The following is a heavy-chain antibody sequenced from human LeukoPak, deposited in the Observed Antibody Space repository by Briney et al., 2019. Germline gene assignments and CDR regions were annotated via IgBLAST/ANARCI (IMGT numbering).Heavy chain of an antibody. CDR3: ARYQLLSYYYYYMDV. V-gene: IGHV1-18*01. Sequence: ASVKVSCKASGYTFTSYGISWVRQAPGQELEWMGWISAYNGNTNYAQKLQGRVTMTTDTSTSTAYMELRSLRSDDTAVYYCARYQLLSYYYYYMDVWGKGTTVTVSS. CDR1: GYTFTSYG. CDR2: ISAYNGNT. J-gene: IGHJ6*03. D-gene: IGHD2-2*01.